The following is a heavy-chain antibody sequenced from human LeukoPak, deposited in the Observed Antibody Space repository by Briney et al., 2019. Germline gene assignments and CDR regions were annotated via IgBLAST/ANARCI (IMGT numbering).Heavy chain of an antibody. J-gene: IGHJ3*02. CDR1: EFSVSSYY. Sequence: GGSLRLSCTVSEFSVSSYYMNWVRQAPGKGLEWVSLIYADGRTDYADSVKGRFTISRDKSKNTLYPQVNSLRAEDTAVYYCARDQMVRGALDAFDIWGQGTMATVSS. V-gene: IGHV3-53*01. D-gene: IGHD3-10*01. CDR3: ARDQMVRGALDAFDI. CDR2: IYADGRT.